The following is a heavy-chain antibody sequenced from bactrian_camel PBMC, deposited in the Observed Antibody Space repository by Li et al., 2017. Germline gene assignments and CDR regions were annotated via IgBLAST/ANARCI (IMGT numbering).Heavy chain of an antibody. J-gene: IGHJ4*01. CDR1: GVTAVNYA. CDR3: AASSSEKGLLFRLLAPIPDSY. D-gene: IGHD3*01. CDR2: VDSDGRT. V-gene: IGHV3S55*01. Sequence: VQLVESGGASVQAGGSLRLSCPLNGVTAVNYAAGWFRRTPNNERAGKEREGVAAVDSDGRTNYAGSVNGRFTISIDNADNTLYLQMNDLMPEDTAMYYCAASSSEKGLLFRLLAPIPDSYWGQGTQVTVPS.